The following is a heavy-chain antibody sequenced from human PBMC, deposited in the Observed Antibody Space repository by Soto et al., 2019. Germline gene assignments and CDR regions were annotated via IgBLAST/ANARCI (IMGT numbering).Heavy chain of an antibody. Sequence: SETLSLTCTVSGGSISSSSYYWGWIRQPPGKGLEWIGSIYYSGSTYYNPSLKSRVTISVDTSKNQFSLKLSSVTAADTAVYYCARGKDPSWRFDYWGRGTLVTVSS. V-gene: IGHV4-39*01. D-gene: IGHD3-3*01. CDR3: ARGKDPSWRFDY. J-gene: IGHJ4*02. CDR2: IYYSGST. CDR1: GGSISSSSYY.